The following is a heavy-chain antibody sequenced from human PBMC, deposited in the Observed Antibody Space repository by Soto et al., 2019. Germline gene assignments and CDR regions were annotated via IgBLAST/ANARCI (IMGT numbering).Heavy chain of an antibody. J-gene: IGHJ3*02. V-gene: IGHV4-59*01. CDR2: IYYSGST. Sequence: QVQLQESGPGLVKPSETLSLTCTVSGGSISSYYWSWIRQPPGKGLEWIGYIYYSGSTNYNTPLKSRVTISVDTSKNQFSLKLSSVTAADTAVYYCARVWGGAFDIWGQGQWSPSLQ. CDR1: GGSISSYY. CDR3: ARVWGGAFDI. D-gene: IGHD3-10*01.